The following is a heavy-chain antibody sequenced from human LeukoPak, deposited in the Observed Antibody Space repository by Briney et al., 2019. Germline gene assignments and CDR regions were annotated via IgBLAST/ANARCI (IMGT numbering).Heavy chain of an antibody. D-gene: IGHD2-2*01. CDR1: GFTFSSYG. Sequence: QPGGSLRLSCAASGFTFSSYGMHWVRQAPGKGLEWVAFIRYDGSNKYYADSVKGRFTISRDNSKNTLYLQMNSLRAEDTAVYYCARGARIKDIVVVPAAAMIVNYYGMDVWGQGTTVTVSS. CDR3: ARGARIKDIVVVPAAAMIVNYYGMDV. J-gene: IGHJ6*02. V-gene: IGHV3-30*02. CDR2: IRYDGSNK.